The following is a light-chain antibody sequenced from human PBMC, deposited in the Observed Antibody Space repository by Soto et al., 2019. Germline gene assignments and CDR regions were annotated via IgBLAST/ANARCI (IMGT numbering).Light chain of an antibody. Sequence: EIVMTQSPATLSVSPGEGATLSCRASQSVSSSLARYQEKSGQAPRLLIYGASTRATGIPARFSGSGSGTDFTLIISSLQSEDFAVYYCQQYYKWPLTFGGGTKVDIK. V-gene: IGKV3-15*01. CDR2: GAS. J-gene: IGKJ4*01. CDR3: QQYYKWPLT. CDR1: QSVSSS.